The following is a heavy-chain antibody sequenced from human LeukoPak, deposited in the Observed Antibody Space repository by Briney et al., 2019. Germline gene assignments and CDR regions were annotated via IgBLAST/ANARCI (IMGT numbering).Heavy chain of an antibody. V-gene: IGHV3-30*03. J-gene: IGHJ4*02. Sequence: GSLRLSCAASGFTFSSYGMHWVRQAPGKGLEWVAVISYDGSNKYYADSVKGRFTISRDNSKNTLYLQMNSPRAEDTAVYYCARGAIAAAGPYYFDYWGQGTLVTVSS. CDR3: ARGAIAAAGPYYFDY. D-gene: IGHD6-13*01. CDR1: GFTFSSYG. CDR2: ISYDGSNK.